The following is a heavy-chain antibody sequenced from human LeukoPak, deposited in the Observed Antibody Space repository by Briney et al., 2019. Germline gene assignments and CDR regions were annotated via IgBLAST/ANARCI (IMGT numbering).Heavy chain of an antibody. CDR2: ISSPNSNR. Sequence: TGGSLRLSCVASGFIFSSYSINWVRQVPGKGLEWVSSISSPNSNRYYADSVKGRFTISRDNAKNSLFLQMNSLRAEDTAVYYCARAKSGWFAIDYWGQGTLVTVSS. CDR3: ARAKSGWFAIDY. V-gene: IGHV3-21*01. D-gene: IGHD6-19*01. CDR1: GFIFSSYS. J-gene: IGHJ4*02.